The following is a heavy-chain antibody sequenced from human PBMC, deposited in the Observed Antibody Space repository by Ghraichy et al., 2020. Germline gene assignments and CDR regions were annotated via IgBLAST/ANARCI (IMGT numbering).Heavy chain of an antibody. D-gene: IGHD3-10*01. CDR1: GGSISSYF. V-gene: IGHV4-59*13. Sequence: SETLSLTCTVSGGSISSYFWSWIRQPPGKGLEWIGYIYYSGTTNYNPSLESRVTMSVDTSKNQFSLKLNSVTAADTAIYYCARAHLGYSYYYHYWGQGTLVTVSS. CDR2: IYYSGTT. J-gene: IGHJ4*02. CDR3: ARAHLGYSYYYHY.